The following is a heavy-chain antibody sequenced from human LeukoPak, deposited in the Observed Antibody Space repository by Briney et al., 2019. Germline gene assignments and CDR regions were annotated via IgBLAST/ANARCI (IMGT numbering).Heavy chain of an antibody. Sequence: GGSLRLSCAASGFTFSSYGMSWVRQAPGKGLEWVSVIVGSGGSTYYADSVKGRFTISRDNSKNTLYLQMSSLRAEDTAVYYCAKGRGESRYCSGGSCYTFDSWGQGTLVTVSS. CDR3: AKGRGESRYCSGGSCYTFDS. CDR2: IVGSGGST. D-gene: IGHD2-15*01. V-gene: IGHV3-23*01. J-gene: IGHJ4*02. CDR1: GFTFSSYG.